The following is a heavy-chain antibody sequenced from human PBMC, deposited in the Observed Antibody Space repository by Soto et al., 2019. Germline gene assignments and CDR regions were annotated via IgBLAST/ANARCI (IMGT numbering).Heavy chain of an antibody. CDR3: AREGRGKKDGYNGLVSLGY. CDR1: GSRFSNYV. Sequence: QVQLVQSGAEVKTPGSSLKVSCTVSGSRFSNYVISWVRQAPGHGLEWLGRIIPIFNTTQYAQKFQGRVTITADKSTNTASLELSSLTSDDTAVYYCAREGRGKKDGYNGLVSLGYWGQGTLVTVSS. J-gene: IGHJ4*02. D-gene: IGHD2-21*01. V-gene: IGHV1-69*06. CDR2: IIPIFNTT.